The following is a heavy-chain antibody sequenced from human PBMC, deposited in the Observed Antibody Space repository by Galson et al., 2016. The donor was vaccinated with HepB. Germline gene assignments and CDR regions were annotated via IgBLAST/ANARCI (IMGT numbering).Heavy chain of an antibody. CDR2: ISGYNGIT. Sequence: SVKVSCKASGYTFSNYGITWVRRAPGQGLEWMGWISGYNGITKYAQKVQGRATMTTDTSTSTAYMELRSLRSDDTAVYYCARECGGECYYFDSWGQGTVVTVSS. CDR3: ARECGGECYYFDS. J-gene: IGHJ4*02. V-gene: IGHV1-18*01. CDR1: GYTFSNYG. D-gene: IGHD2-21*01.